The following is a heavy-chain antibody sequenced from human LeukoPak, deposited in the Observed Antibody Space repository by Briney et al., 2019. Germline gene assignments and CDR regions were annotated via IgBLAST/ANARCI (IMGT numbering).Heavy chain of an antibody. Sequence: SAKVSCKASGGTFSSYTISWVRQAPGQGLEWMGGIIPIFGTANNAQKFQGRVTITTDQSTTTAYMELSSLRSEDTAVYYCARGSKEVNEYFQHWGQGTLVTVSS. J-gene: IGHJ1*01. CDR1: GGTFSSYT. D-gene: IGHD2-2*01. CDR3: ARGSKEVNEYFQH. V-gene: IGHV1-69*05. CDR2: IIPIFGTA.